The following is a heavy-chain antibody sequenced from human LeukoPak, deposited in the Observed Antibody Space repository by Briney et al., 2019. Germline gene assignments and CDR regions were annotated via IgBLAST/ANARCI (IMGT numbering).Heavy chain of an antibody. CDR1: GGSISSYH. V-gene: IGHV4-59*01. CDR2: IYYSGST. CDR3: ARDGIKHGLSY. D-gene: IGHD1-26*01. Sequence: SETLSLTCTVSGGSISSYHWSWIRQPPGKGLEWIGYIYYSGSTNYNPSPKSRVTISVDTSKNQLSLRLSSVTAADTAVYYCARDGIKHGLSYWGQGTLVTVSS. J-gene: IGHJ4*02.